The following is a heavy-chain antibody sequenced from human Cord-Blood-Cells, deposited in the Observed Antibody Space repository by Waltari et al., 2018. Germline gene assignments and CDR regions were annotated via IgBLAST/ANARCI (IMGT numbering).Heavy chain of an antibody. Sequence: QVQLVQSGAEVKKPGASVKVSCKASGYTFTGYYMHWVRQAPGQGLEWMGWINPNRGGTNYAQKFQGRVTMTRDTSISTAYMELSRLRSDDTAVYYCASDFWSGYHDAFDIWGQGTMVTVSS. CDR3: ASDFWSGYHDAFDI. D-gene: IGHD3-3*01. CDR1: GYTFTGYY. CDR2: INPNRGGT. V-gene: IGHV1-2*02. J-gene: IGHJ3*02.